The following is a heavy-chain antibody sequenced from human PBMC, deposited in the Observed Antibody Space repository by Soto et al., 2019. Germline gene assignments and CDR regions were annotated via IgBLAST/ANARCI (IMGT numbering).Heavy chain of an antibody. CDR1: GGSVSSGDFY. J-gene: IGHJ5*02. CDR3: ATLSGFFTISPFDP. Sequence: SETLSLTCTVSGGSVSSGDFYWSWIRQPPGKGLEWIGYIYYNGSTNYNPSLKSRVTMSIDKSKNQFSLTLTSVTAAVTAMYYCATLSGFFTISPFDPWGHGTLVTVSS. CDR2: IYYNGST. V-gene: IGHV4-61*08. D-gene: IGHD3-10*01.